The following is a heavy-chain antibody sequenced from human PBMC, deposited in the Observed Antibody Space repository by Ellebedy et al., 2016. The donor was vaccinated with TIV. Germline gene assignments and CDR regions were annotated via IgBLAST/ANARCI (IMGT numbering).Heavy chain of an antibody. CDR2: LTDSGAST. Sequence: PGGSLRLSCAASGFTFSSYAMSWVRQAPGKGLEWVSSLTDSGASTYYADSVRGRFTISRDNSKNTLYLQMNSLRAEDTAVFYCAKGGISEAGLGFWGQGTLVTVSS. J-gene: IGHJ4*02. CDR3: AKGGISEAGLGF. V-gene: IGHV3-23*01. D-gene: IGHD6-13*01. CDR1: GFTFSSYA.